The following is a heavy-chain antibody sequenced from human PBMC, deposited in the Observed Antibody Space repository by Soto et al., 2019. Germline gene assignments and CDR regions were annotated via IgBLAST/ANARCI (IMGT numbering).Heavy chain of an antibody. Sequence: GASVKVSCKASESTFMNYDISWVRQATGQALEWMXWXNXXXGXTXXXLXXXXRVRMTRNTSIYTVYLELSSLASDDTAVYYCVRMASSGTLNWFDPWGQGTLVTVSS. CDR3: VRMASSGTLNWFDP. CDR2: XNXXXGXT. CDR1: ESTFMNYD. V-gene: IGHV1-8*01. D-gene: IGHD1-1*01. J-gene: IGHJ5*02.